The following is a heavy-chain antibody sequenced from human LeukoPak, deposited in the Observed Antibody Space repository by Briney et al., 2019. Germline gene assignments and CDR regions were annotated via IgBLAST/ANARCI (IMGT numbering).Heavy chain of an antibody. CDR2: ISSSSSYI. J-gene: IGHJ3*02. CDR1: GFTFDDYG. V-gene: IGHV3-21*01. CDR3: ARAGTYEVDI. Sequence: PGGSLRLSCAASGFTFDDYGMSWVRQAPGKGLEWVSSISSSSSYIYYADSVKGRFTISRDNAKNSLYLQMNSLRAEDTAVYYCARAGTYEVDIWGQGTMVTVSS. D-gene: IGHD2-8*01.